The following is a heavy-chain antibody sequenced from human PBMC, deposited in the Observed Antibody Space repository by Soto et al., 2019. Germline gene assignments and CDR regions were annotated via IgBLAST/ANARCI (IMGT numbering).Heavy chain of an antibody. D-gene: IGHD3-9*01. V-gene: IGHV1-24*01. Sequence: ASVKVSCKVSGYTLTGLSMHWVRQAPGKGLEWMGGFDPEDGETIYAQKFQGRVTMTEDTSTDTAYMELSSLRSEDTAVYYCATHPLPHYDILTGYYKAYCFDYWGQGTLVTVSS. CDR3: ATHPLPHYDILTGYYKAYCFDY. CDR2: FDPEDGET. CDR1: GYTLTGLS. J-gene: IGHJ4*02.